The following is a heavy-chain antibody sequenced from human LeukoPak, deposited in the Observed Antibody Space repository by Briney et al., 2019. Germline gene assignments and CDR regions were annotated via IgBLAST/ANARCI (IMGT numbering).Heavy chain of an antibody. J-gene: IGHJ4*02. V-gene: IGHV3-74*01. CDR1: GFIFTTYW. CDR3: ARGGPYYYDSSGYYSPFDY. Sequence: GGSLRLSCGASGFIFTTYWMHWVRQAPGKGLVWVSRVNSDGSSTRYADSVKGRFTISRDNSKNTLYLQMNSLRAEDTAVYYCARGGPYYYDSSGYYSPFDYWGQGTLVTVSS. D-gene: IGHD3-22*01. CDR2: VNSDGSST.